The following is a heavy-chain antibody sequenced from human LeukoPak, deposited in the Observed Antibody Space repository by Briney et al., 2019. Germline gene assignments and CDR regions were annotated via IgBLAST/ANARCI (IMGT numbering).Heavy chain of an antibody. Sequence: PGGSLRLSCAASEFTFSSYGMHWVRQAPGKGLEWVAFIRYDGSNKYYADSVKGRFTISRDNSKNTLYLQMNSLRAEDTAVYYCAKDHYGDSSLDYWGQGTLVTVSS. V-gene: IGHV3-30*02. D-gene: IGHD4-17*01. CDR3: AKDHYGDSSLDY. CDR1: EFTFSSYG. J-gene: IGHJ4*02. CDR2: IRYDGSNK.